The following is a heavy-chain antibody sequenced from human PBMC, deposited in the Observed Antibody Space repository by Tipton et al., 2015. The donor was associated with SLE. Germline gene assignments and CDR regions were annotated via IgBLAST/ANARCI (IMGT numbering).Heavy chain of an antibody. D-gene: IGHD2-21*01. CDR3: ARGLLTWRGAIVGVDV. CDR1: GGSISSYD. V-gene: IGHV4-4*07. J-gene: IGHJ6*02. CDR2: IYSSGSA. Sequence: GLVKPSETLSLTCTVSGGSISSYDWGRIYSSGSANYNPSLRGRVTISIDTSRNQFSLMLTSVTAADTAVYFCARGLLTWRGAIVGVDVWGQGTTVNVSS.